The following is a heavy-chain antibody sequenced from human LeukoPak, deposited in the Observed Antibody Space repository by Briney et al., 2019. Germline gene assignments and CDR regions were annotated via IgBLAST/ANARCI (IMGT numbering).Heavy chain of an antibody. CDR3: ARVGQLAFDY. J-gene: IGHJ4*02. Sequence: GSLRLSCAASGFTFSSYEMNWVRQAPGKGLDWIGSIYYSGNTYYNPSLKSRVTILVDTSKNQFSLKLSSVTAADTAVYYCARVGQLAFDYWGQGTLVTVSS. D-gene: IGHD2-2*01. V-gene: IGHV4-39*07. CDR1: GFTFSSYE. CDR2: IYYSGNT.